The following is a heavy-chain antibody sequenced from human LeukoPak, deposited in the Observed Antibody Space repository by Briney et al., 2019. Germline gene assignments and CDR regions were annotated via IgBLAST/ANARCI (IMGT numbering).Heavy chain of an antibody. D-gene: IGHD1-14*01. Sequence: GESLKISCKGSGYRFTSYWIGWVRQMPGKGLEWMGIIYPGDSDTRYSPSFRGQVTISADKSISTAYLQWSSLKASDSAMYYCAREEPEGAIDYWGQGTLVTVSS. CDR2: IYPGDSDT. V-gene: IGHV5-51*01. CDR3: AREEPEGAIDY. J-gene: IGHJ4*02. CDR1: GYRFTSYW.